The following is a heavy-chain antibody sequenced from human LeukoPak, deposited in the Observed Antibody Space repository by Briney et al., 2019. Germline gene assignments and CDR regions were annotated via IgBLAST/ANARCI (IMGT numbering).Heavy chain of an antibody. J-gene: IGHJ4*02. D-gene: IGHD2-2*01. V-gene: IGHV3-7*01. CDR3: ARASSRGGYCKSTSCSYFFDS. CDR1: GITFSYYW. CDR2: IKQDGTVQ. Sequence: GGSLRLSCAASGITFSYYWMSWVRQAPGTGLEWVANIKQDGTVQYYLDSVRGRFTISRDNGKNSLYLPMNKLRADDTAVYYCARASSRGGYCKSTSCSYFFDSWGQGTLVTVSS.